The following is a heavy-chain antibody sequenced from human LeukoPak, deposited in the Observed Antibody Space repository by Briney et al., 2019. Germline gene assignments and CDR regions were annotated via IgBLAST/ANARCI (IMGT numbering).Heavy chain of an antibody. CDR3: AKALSDYGAD. CDR2: ISYDGSNK. D-gene: IGHD4-17*01. Sequence: PGGSLRLSCAASGFTFSSYGMHWVRQAPGKGLEWVAVISYDGSNKYYADSVKGRFTISRDNSKDTLYLQMNSLRAEDTAVYYCAKALSDYGADWGQGTLVTASS. J-gene: IGHJ4*02. CDR1: GFTFSSYG. V-gene: IGHV3-30*18.